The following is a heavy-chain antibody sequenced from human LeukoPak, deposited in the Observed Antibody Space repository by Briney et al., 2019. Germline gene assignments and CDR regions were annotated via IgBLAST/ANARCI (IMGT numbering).Heavy chain of an antibody. CDR3: ARQGSSSWYKAFDI. J-gene: IGHJ3*02. Sequence: SETLSLTCTVSGGSISSGSYYWSWIRQPAGKRLEWIGRIYTSGSTNYNPSLKSRVTISVDTSKNQFSLKLSSVTAADTAVYYCARQGSSSWYKAFDIWGQGTMVTVSS. CDR2: IYTSGST. D-gene: IGHD6-13*01. CDR1: GGSISSGSYY. V-gene: IGHV4-61*02.